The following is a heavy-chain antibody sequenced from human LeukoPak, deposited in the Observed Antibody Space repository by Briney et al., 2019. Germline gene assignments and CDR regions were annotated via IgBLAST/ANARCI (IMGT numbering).Heavy chain of an antibody. V-gene: IGHV3-13*01. J-gene: IGHJ4*02. Sequence: PGGSLRLSCAASGFIFSIYDIHWVRQPTGKGLEWVSAIDAAGDTYYSGSVKGRFTISRENAKNSLYLQMNSLRAGDTAVYYCARYRSGDGHDSWGQGTLVTVSS. CDR2: IDAAGDT. CDR3: ARYRSGDGHDS. D-gene: IGHD4-17*01. CDR1: GFIFSIYD.